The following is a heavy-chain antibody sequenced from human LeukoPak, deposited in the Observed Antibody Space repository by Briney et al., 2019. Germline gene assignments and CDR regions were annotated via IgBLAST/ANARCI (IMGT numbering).Heavy chain of an antibody. CDR3: ARGFKKKLWFGAPDP. J-gene: IGHJ5*02. V-gene: IGHV4-39*07. CDR2: INHSGST. Sequence: KPSETLSLTCTVSGGSISSSSYYWGWIRQPPGKGLEWIGEINHSGSTNYNPSLKSRVTISVDTSKNQFSLKLSSVTAADTAVYYCARGFKKKLWFGAPDPWGQGTLVTVSS. D-gene: IGHD3-10*01. CDR1: GGSISSSSYY.